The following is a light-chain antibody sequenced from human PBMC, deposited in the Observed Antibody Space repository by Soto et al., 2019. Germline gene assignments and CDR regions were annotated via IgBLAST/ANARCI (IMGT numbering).Light chain of an antibody. CDR3: LQHKSYPRT. V-gene: IGKV3D-15*01. CDR1: QSVRSN. J-gene: IGKJ1*01. Sequence: EVVMTQSPATLSVSPGERVTLSCRASQSVRSNLAWYQQKPGQAPRLLIYDASNRATGIPDRFSGSGSGTEFTLTISSLQPEDFATYYCLQHKSYPRTFGQGTKVDIK. CDR2: DAS.